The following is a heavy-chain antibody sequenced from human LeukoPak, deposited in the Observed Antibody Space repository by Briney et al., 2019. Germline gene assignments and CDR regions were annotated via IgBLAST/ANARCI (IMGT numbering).Heavy chain of an antibody. D-gene: IGHD1-1*01. Sequence: SETLSLTCAVYGGSFSGYYWSWIRQPPGKGLEWIGYIYNSGSTYYNPSLKSRVIISVDTSKNQFSLKLTSVSAADTAVYYWARNANEKIGMAFDIWGQGTMLTVSS. J-gene: IGHJ3*02. CDR1: GGSFSGYY. CDR3: ARNANEKIGMAFDI. CDR2: IYNSGST. V-gene: IGHV4-34*09.